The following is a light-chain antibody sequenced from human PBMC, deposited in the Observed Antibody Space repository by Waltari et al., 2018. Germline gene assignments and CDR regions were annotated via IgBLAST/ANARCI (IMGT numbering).Light chain of an antibody. V-gene: IGLV2-14*03. CDR3: SSYTSNISWV. Sequence: QSALAQPASVSGIPGQSISISCTGTSIDIGGHNHVSWYQHHSGKAPKVILYDVTYRPSGISNRFSGSKSGNTASLTIYGLQAEDEAYYYCSSYTSNISWVFGGGTKLTVL. CDR2: DVT. J-gene: IGLJ3*02. CDR1: SIDIGGHNH.